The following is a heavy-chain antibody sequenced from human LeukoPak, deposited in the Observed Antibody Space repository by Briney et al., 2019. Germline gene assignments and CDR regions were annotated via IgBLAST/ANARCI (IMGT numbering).Heavy chain of an antibody. V-gene: IGHV3-30*02. J-gene: IGHJ1*01. Sequence: PGGSLRLSCAASGFTFSSYGRHWVRQAPGKGLEWVAFIRYDGSNKHYADSVKGRFTISRDNSKNTLYLQMNSLRAEDTAVYYCAKDARIVGATIATYFQHWGQGTLVTVSS. CDR3: AKDARIVGATIATYFQH. CDR2: IRYDGSNK. D-gene: IGHD1-26*01. CDR1: GFTFSSYG.